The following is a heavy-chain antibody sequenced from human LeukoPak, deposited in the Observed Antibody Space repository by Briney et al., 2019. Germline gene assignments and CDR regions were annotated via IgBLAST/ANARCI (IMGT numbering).Heavy chain of an antibody. CDR1: GFTVGSNY. Sequence: GGSLRLSCAASGFTVGSNYMSWVRQAPGKGLEWVSVIYSGGSTYYADSVKGRLTISRDNSKNTLYLQMNSLRAEDTAVYYCARDAVLRSPYGMDVWGQGTTVTVSS. D-gene: IGHD3-3*01. V-gene: IGHV3-53*01. CDR2: IYSGGST. CDR3: ARDAVLRSPYGMDV. J-gene: IGHJ6*02.